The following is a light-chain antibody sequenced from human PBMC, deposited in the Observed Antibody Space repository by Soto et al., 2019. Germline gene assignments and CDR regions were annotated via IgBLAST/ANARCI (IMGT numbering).Light chain of an antibody. CDR2: GAS. CDR3: QQYNNWPRT. Sequence: EIVMTQSPATLSVSPGARATLSCRASQSVSSNLVWYQQEPGQPPRLLIYGASTRATGVPARFSGSGSGTNFTLTISSLQSEDFAVYYCQQYNNWPRTFGQGTKVDIK. CDR1: QSVSSN. V-gene: IGKV3-15*01. J-gene: IGKJ1*01.